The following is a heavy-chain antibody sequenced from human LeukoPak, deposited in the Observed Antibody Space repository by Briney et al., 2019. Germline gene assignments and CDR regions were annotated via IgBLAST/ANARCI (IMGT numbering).Heavy chain of an antibody. V-gene: IGHV4-59*01. CDR3: ARDLGTGSYYLDY. J-gene: IGHJ4*02. CDR1: GGSISTYF. D-gene: IGHD6-19*01. Sequence: SETLSLTCTVSGGSISTYFWSWIRQPPGKGLEWIGYIYYSGSASYNPSLKSRVTVSVDTSNNHFSLRLRSVTAADTAVYYCARDLGTGSYYLDYWGQGTLVTVSS. CDR2: IYYSGSA.